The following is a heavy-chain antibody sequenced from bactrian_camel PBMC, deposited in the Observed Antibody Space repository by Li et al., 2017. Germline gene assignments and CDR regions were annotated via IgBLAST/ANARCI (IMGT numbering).Heavy chain of an antibody. Sequence: HVQLVESGGGSVQAGGSLRLSCAASAYTYNSNCKGWFRQAPGKEREGVAAIYRDGGGNVYYADSVKDRFTISRDNTKTTLYLQLNSLKTEDTALYHCASGLFSYDGWGQGTQVTVS. CDR2: IYRDGGGNV. D-gene: IGHD1*01. CDR1: AYTYNSNC. CDR3: ASGLFSYDG. J-gene: IGHJ4*01. V-gene: IGHV3S1*01.